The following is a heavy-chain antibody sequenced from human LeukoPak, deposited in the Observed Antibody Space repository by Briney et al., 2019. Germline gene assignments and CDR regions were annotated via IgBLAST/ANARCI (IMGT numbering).Heavy chain of an antibody. CDR2: IKSDGSAT. CDR3: ARDGLSTKPFDY. V-gene: IGHV3-74*01. Sequence: PGGSLRLSCAASGFTLSSYWMHWVRQAPGKGLVWVSHIKSDGSATSYADSVKGRFTISRDITKNTLYLQMSSLRAEDTAVYLCARDGLSTKPFDYWGQGTLVTVSS. D-gene: IGHD5/OR15-5a*01. CDR1: GFTLSSYW. J-gene: IGHJ4*02.